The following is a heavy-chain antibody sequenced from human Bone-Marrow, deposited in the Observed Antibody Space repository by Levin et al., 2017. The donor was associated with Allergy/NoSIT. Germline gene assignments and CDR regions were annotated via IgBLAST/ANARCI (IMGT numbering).Heavy chain of an antibody. D-gene: IGHD6-13*01. CDR1: GGSISSYY. CDR3: ARYAGGILHSSSRGYFDL. V-gene: IGHV4-59*01. Sequence: PSETLSLTCTVSGGSISSYYWSWIRQPPGKGLEWIGYIYYSGSTNYNPSLKSRVTISVDTSKNQFSLKLSSVTAADTAVYYCARYAGGILHSSSRGYFDLWGRGTLVTVSS. CDR2: IYYSGST. J-gene: IGHJ2*01.